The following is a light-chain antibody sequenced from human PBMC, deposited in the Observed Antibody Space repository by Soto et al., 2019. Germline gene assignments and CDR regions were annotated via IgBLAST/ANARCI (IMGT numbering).Light chain of an antibody. J-gene: IGLJ2*01. CDR1: SSNIGNNY. V-gene: IGLV1-47*01. CDR3: AAWDDSLSGVV. CDR2: RNN. Sequence: QSVLTQPPSASGTPGQRVTISCSGTSSNIGNNYVCWYQKLPGTAPKLLIYRNNQRPSGVPDRFSGSKSGTSASLAISGIRSDDEADYYCAAWDDSLSGVVFGGGTKLTVL.